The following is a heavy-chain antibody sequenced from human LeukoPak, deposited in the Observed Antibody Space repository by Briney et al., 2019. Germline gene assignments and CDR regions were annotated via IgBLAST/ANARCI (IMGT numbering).Heavy chain of an antibody. V-gene: IGHV4-59*08. Sequence: SETLSLTCTVSGGSISSYYWSWIRQPPGKGLEWIGYIYYSGSTNYNPSLKSRVTISVDTSKNQFSLKLSSVTAADTAVYYCARLMYSSSWYNYFDYWGQGTLVTVSS. D-gene: IGHD6-13*01. CDR3: ARLMYSSSWYNYFDY. CDR2: IYYSGST. J-gene: IGHJ4*02. CDR1: GGSISSYY.